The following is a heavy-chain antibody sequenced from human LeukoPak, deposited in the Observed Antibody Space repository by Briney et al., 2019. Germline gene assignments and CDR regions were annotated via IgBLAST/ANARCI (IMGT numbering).Heavy chain of an antibody. CDR1: GGTFSSYA. CDR3: ARWEIGGYSSGYDY. J-gene: IGHJ4*02. D-gene: IGHD2-21*02. CDR2: IIPIFGTA. V-gene: IGHV1-69*06. Sequence: SVKVSCKASGGTFSSYAISWVRQAPGQGLEWMGGIIPIFGTANYAQKFQGRVTITADKSTSTVYMELSSLRSEDTAVYYCARWEIGGYSSGYDYWGQGTLVTVSS.